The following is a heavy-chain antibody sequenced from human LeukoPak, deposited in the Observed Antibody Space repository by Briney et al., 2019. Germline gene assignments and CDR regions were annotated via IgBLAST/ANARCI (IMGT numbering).Heavy chain of an antibody. CDR1: GFTFSSYH. CDR3: ARGTPTTRDFDY. V-gene: IGHV3-21*01. D-gene: IGHD4-11*01. CDR2: ISTSRNYI. Sequence: GGSLRLSCVVSGFTFSSYHMNWVRQAPGKGLEWVSSISTSRNYIYYADSATGRFTISRDNAKNSLYLQMNSLRAEDTAVYYCARGTPTTRDFDYWGQGTLVTVSS. J-gene: IGHJ4*02.